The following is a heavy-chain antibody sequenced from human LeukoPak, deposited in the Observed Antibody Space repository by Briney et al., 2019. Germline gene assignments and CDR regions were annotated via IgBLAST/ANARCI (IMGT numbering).Heavy chain of an antibody. CDR1: GFTFSSYS. Sequence: PGGSLRLSCAASGFTFSSYSMNWVRQAPGKGLEWVSYISSSSSTIYYADSVKGRFTISRDNAKNSPYLQMNSLRAEDTAVYYCARAAYGGRFDPWGQGTLVTVSS. V-gene: IGHV3-48*01. D-gene: IGHD4/OR15-4a*01. CDR2: ISSSSSTI. J-gene: IGHJ5*02. CDR3: ARAAYGGRFDP.